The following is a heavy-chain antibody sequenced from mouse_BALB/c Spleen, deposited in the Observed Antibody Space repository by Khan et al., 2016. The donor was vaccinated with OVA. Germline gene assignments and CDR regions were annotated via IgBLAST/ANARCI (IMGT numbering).Heavy chain of an antibody. D-gene: IGHD1-1*01. CDR3: ARSYGSWAMDY. Sequence: EVELVESGPSLVKPSQTLSLSCSVTGDSITSGFWNWIRKFPGNKFEYLGYITYSGNIYYNPSLKSRISITRDTSKSQYYLQLNSVTTEDTATYYCARSYGSWAMDYWGRGTSVPVSS. CDR1: GDSITSGF. CDR2: ITYSGNI. V-gene: IGHV3-8*02. J-gene: IGHJ4*01.